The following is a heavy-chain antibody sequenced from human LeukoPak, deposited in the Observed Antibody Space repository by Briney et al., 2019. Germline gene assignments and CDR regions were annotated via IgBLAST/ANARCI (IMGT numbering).Heavy chain of an antibody. Sequence: GASVKVSCEASGGTFSSYAISWVRQAPGQGLEWMGGIIPIFGTANYAQKFQGRVTITADKSTSTAYMELSSLRSEDTAVYYCAKDKKILPDYWGQGTLVTVSS. CDR1: GGTFSSYA. J-gene: IGHJ4*02. CDR2: IIPIFGTA. D-gene: IGHD2/OR15-2a*01. CDR3: AKDKKILPDY. V-gene: IGHV1-69*06.